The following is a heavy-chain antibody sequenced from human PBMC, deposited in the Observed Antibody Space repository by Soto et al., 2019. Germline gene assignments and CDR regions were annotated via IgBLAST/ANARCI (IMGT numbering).Heavy chain of an antibody. J-gene: IGHJ6*02. CDR2: IYPGDSDT. D-gene: IGHD6-13*01. V-gene: IGHV5-51*01. CDR1: GYSFTTYW. CDR3: ARNGQQLPYYYYGMDV. Sequence: GESLKISCKGSGYSFTTYWIGWVRQMPGKGLEWMGIIYPGDSDTRYSPSFQGQVTISADKSISTAYLQWSSLKASDTAIYYCARNGQQLPYYYYGMDVWGQGTTVTVSS.